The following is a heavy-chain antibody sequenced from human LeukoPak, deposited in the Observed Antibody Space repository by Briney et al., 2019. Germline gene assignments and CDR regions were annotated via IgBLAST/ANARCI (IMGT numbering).Heavy chain of an antibody. CDR2: IYPGDSDT. J-gene: IGHJ6*02. V-gene: IGHV5-51*01. CDR3: ARLHYGADPGRGMDV. Sequence: GESLKISCKGSGYSFTSYWIGWVRQMPGKGLEWMGIIYPGDSDTRYSPSFQGQVTISADKSINTAYLQWSSLKASDTAMYYCARLHYGADPGRGMDVWGQGTTVTVSS. CDR1: GYSFTSYW. D-gene: IGHD4/OR15-4a*01.